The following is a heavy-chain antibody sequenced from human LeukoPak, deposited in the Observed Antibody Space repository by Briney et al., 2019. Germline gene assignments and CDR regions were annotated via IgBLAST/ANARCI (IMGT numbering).Heavy chain of an antibody. J-gene: IGHJ4*02. CDR1: GFTFSTYA. CDR2: ISHYGSNK. D-gene: IGHD2-2*01. V-gene: IGHV3-30*04. CDR3: ARAHCSITTCHDNLFDY. Sequence: GRSLRLSCPASGFTFSTYAIHWVRQAPAKGLDGVAGISHYGSNKDYAESVKGRFTISRDNSKTTLCLQMYSLRAEDTDVYYCARAHCSITTCHDNLFDYWGQGAMVNVSS.